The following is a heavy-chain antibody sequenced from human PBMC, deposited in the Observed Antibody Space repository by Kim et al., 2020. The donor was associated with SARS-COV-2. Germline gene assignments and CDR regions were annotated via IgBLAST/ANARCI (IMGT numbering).Heavy chain of an antibody. V-gene: IGHV3-33*01. CDR3: AREGIVGAAFDY. Sequence: SYADSWKGRFTISRDNSKNTLYLQMNSLRAEDTAVYYCAREGIVGAAFDYWGQGTLVTVSS. J-gene: IGHJ4*02. D-gene: IGHD1-26*01.